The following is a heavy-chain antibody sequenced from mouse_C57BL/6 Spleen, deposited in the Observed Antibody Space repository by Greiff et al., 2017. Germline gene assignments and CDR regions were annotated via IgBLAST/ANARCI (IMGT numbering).Heavy chain of an antibody. Sequence: EVKLEESGGGLVKPGGSLKLSCAASGFTFSDYGMHWVRQAPEKGLEWVAYISSGSSTIYYADTVKGRFTISRDNAKNTLFLQMTSLRSEDTAMYYCARQHYSNYGFDYGGQGTTLTVSS. J-gene: IGHJ2*01. CDR1: GFTFSDYG. D-gene: IGHD2-5*01. CDR3: ARQHYSNYGFDY. V-gene: IGHV5-17*01. CDR2: ISSGSSTI.